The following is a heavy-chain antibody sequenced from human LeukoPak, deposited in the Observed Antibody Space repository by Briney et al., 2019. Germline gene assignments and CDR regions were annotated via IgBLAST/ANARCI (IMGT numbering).Heavy chain of an antibody. CDR2: IHYSGTT. CDR3: ARRGYSYGFDY. J-gene: IGHJ4*02. Sequence: SETLSLTCSASGGSISSSNYYWGWIRQPPGKGLEWIGSIHYSGTTYYNPSLKSRVTISVDTSKNQFSLKLSSVTAADTAVYYCARRGYSYGFDYWGQGTLVTVSS. V-gene: IGHV4-39*07. D-gene: IGHD5-18*01. CDR1: GGSISSSNYY.